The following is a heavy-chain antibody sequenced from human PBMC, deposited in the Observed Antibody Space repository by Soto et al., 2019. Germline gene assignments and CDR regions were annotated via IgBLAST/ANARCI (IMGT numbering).Heavy chain of an antibody. CDR1: GYIFTNHY. CDR2: INPSGGST. V-gene: IGHV1-46*01. J-gene: IGHJ4*02. D-gene: IGHD3-22*01. Sequence: ASVKVSCKASGYIFTNHYIHWVRQAPGQGLEWMGIINPSGGSTNYLQKFQGRITMTRDTSTSTVYMELSSLRSEDTAVYFCARADYYDSSGFYYDCWGQGTLVTVS. CDR3: ARADYYDSSGFYYDC.